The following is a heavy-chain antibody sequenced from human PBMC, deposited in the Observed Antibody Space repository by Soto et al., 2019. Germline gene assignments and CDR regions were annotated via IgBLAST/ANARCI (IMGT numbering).Heavy chain of an antibody. V-gene: IGHV4-31*03. J-gene: IGHJ6*02. CDR1: GGSISSGGYY. CDR2: IYYSGST. CDR3: ARGYYDFWSGRYYYYGMDV. Sequence: PSETLSLTCTVSGGSISSGGYYWSWIRQHPGKGLEWIGYIYYSGSTYHNPSLKSRVTISVDTSKNQFSLKLSSVTAADTAVYYCARGYYDFWSGRYYYYGMDVWGQGTTVTVSS. D-gene: IGHD3-3*01.